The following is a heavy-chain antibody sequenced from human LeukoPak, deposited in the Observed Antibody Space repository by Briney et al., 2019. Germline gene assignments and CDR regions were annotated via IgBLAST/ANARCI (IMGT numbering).Heavy chain of an antibody. Sequence: SETLSLACTVSGGSISSSSYYWGWIRQPPGKGLEWIGSIYYSGSTYYNPSLKSRVTISVDTSKNQFSLKLSSVTAADTAVYYCARLDGRCGWYADYTRFDYWGQGTLVTVSS. D-gene: IGHD6-19*01. V-gene: IGHV4-39*01. CDR1: GGSISSSSYY. J-gene: IGHJ4*02. CDR3: ARLDGRCGWYADYTRFDY. CDR2: IYYSGST.